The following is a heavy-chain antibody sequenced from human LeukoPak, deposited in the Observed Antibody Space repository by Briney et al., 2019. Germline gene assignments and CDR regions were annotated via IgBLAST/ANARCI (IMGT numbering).Heavy chain of an antibody. D-gene: IGHD3-22*01. V-gene: IGHV3-7*02. CDR3: ARMYYYDSSGEGY. Sequence: PRGSLRLSCAASGFTFSSYWMSWVRQAPGKGLEWAANIKQDGSEKYNVDSVKGRFTISRDNAKNSLYLQMNSLRAEDTAVYYCARMYYYDSSGEGYWGQGTLVTVSS. CDR1: GFTFSSYW. J-gene: IGHJ4*02. CDR2: IKQDGSEK.